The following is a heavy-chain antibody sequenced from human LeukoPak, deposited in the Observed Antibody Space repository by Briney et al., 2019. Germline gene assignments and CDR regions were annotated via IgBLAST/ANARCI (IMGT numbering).Heavy chain of an antibody. CDR3: ARGRPLGYSYGAGYYYYYMDV. V-gene: IGHV6-1*01. J-gene: IGHJ6*03. D-gene: IGHD5-18*01. CDR1: GDSVSSNSAA. Sequence: SQTLSLTCAISGDSVSSNSAAWNWIRQSPSRGLEWLGRTYYRSKWYNDYAVSVKSRITINPDTSKNQFSLQLNSVTPEDTAVYYCARGRPLGYSYGAGYYYYYMDVWGKGTTVTVSS. CDR2: TYYRSKWYN.